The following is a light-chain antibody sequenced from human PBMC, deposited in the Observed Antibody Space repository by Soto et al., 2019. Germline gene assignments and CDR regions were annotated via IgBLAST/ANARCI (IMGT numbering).Light chain of an antibody. CDR2: EVS. V-gene: IGLV2-14*01. Sequence: QSALTQPASVSGSPGQSITISCTGTSSDVGSYNYVSWYQQHPAKAPKLIIYEVSNRPSGVSNRFSASKSGNTASLTISGLQAEDEADYYCSSYTTTSTWVFGGGTKVTVL. CDR1: SSDVGSYNY. CDR3: SSYTTTSTWV. J-gene: IGLJ3*02.